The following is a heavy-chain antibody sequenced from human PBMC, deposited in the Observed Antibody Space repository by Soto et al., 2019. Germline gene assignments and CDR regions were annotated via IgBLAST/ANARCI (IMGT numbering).Heavy chain of an antibody. D-gene: IGHD2-15*01. CDR1: GGSISSGGYS. CDR2: IYYSGST. V-gene: IGHV4-31*03. J-gene: IGHJ5*02. CDR3: AREWGRYCSGGSCYLSWFDP. Sequence: PAETLSPTCTVSGGSISSGGYSWSWIRQHPGKGLELIGYIYYSGSTYYNPSLKSRVTISVDTSKNQFSLKLSSVTAADTAVYYCAREWGRYCSGGSCYLSWFDPWGQGTLVTVSS.